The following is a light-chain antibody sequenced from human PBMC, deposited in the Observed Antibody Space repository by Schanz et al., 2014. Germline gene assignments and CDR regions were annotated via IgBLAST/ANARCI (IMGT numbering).Light chain of an antibody. CDR2: DVN. J-gene: IGLJ3*02. CDR3: NSYTSSSTWV. CDR1: SSDIGGYNY. Sequence: QSALTQPASVSGSPGQLITISCTGTSSDIGGYNYVSWYQQHPGKAPKFMIYDVNKRPSGVSNRFSGSKSGNTASLTISGLQAEDEADYYCNSYTSSSTWVFGGGTKLTVL. V-gene: IGLV2-14*03.